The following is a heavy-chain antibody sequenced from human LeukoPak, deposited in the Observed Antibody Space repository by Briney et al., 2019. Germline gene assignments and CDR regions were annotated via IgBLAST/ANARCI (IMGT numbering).Heavy chain of an antibody. CDR2: INPNSGDT. Sequence: ASVKVSCKASGHSFTGYYMHWVRQAPGQGLEWMGWINPNSGDTNYAQKFQGRVTMTRDTSISTAYMELSRLRSDDTAVYYCARDSIVYYYDSSGYYNNYFDYWGQGSLVTVSS. J-gene: IGHJ4*02. CDR1: GHSFTGYY. CDR3: ARDSIVYYYDSSGYYNNYFDY. D-gene: IGHD3-22*01. V-gene: IGHV1-2*02.